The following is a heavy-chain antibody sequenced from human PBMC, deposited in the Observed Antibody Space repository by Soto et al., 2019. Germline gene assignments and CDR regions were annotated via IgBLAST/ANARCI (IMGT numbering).Heavy chain of an antibody. Sequence: ASVKVSCKASGYTFTSYGISWVRQAPGQGLEWMGWISAYNGNTNYAQKLQGRVTMTTDTSTSTAYMELRSLRSDDTAVYHCARDRSSWYRASAFDIWGQGTMVTVSS. J-gene: IGHJ3*02. D-gene: IGHD6-13*01. CDR2: ISAYNGNT. CDR1: GYTFTSYG. V-gene: IGHV1-18*01. CDR3: ARDRSSWYRASAFDI.